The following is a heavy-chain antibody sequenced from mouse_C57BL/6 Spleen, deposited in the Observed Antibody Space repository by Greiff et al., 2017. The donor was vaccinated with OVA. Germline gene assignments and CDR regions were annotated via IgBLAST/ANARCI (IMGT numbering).Heavy chain of an antibody. Sequence: QVQLKQPGAELVKPGASVKMSCKASGYTFTSYWITWVKQGPGQGLEWIGDIYPGSGSTNYNEKFKSKATLTVDTSSSTAYMQLSSLTSEDSAVYYCARWDYYGSFPAMDYWGQGTSVTVSS. J-gene: IGHJ4*01. V-gene: IGHV1-55*01. D-gene: IGHD1-1*01. CDR3: ARWDYYGSFPAMDY. CDR2: IYPGSGST. CDR1: GYTFTSYW.